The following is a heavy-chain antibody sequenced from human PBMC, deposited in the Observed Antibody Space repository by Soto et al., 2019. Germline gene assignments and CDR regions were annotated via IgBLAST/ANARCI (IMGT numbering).Heavy chain of an antibody. CDR1: GFSLSSTRMA. D-gene: IGHD6-19*01. Sequence: QITLKESGPTLVKPTQTLTLTCTFSGFSLSSTRMAVGWIRQPPGKALEWLALIYWDDAKRYSPFLKSRLTITKDTSKNQVVLTMSNMDPVDTARYYCAHIVVSGLGYYFDDWGQGTLVTVSS. V-gene: IGHV2-5*02. CDR2: IYWDDAK. CDR3: AHIVVSGLGYYFDD. J-gene: IGHJ4*02.